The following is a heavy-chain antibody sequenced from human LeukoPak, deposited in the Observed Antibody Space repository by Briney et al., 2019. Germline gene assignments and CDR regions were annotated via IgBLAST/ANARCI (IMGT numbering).Heavy chain of an antibody. Sequence: GGSLRLSCAASGFTFSSYAMHWVRQAPGKGLEWVAVISYDGSNKYYADSVKGRFTISRDNSKNTLYLQMNSLRAEDTAVYYCARSYCSSTSCYLDYWSQGTLVTVSS. CDR3: ARSYCSSTSCYLDY. D-gene: IGHD2-2*01. J-gene: IGHJ4*02. CDR2: ISYDGSNK. V-gene: IGHV3-30*04. CDR1: GFTFSSYA.